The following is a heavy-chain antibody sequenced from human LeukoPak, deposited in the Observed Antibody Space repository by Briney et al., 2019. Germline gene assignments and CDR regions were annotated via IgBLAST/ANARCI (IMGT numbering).Heavy chain of an antibody. Sequence: PGGSLRLSCAASGFSFSRFYMSWVRQTPGKALEWISYIPTSGISAQYADSVRGRFTASRDDAKNSLDLQMDSLRVEDTAVYYCTRAEGLGPGAHFDQWGQGALVIVSS. CDR3: TRAEGLGPGAHFDQ. J-gene: IGHJ4*02. CDR1: GFSFSRFY. V-gene: IGHV3-11*01. CDR2: IPTSGISA.